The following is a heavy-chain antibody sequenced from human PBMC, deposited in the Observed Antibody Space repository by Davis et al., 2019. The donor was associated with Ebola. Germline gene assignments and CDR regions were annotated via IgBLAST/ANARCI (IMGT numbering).Heavy chain of an antibody. D-gene: IGHD2-8*01. J-gene: IGHJ6*02. Sequence: ASVKVSCKASGYSFSAFYMHWVRQAPGQGLEWMGTIDPSGRFTRYAQKFQGRVTMTRDTSIGTAYMELSRLRSDDTAVFLCARASPPEYNVWSRNPHYHYFTMDVWGQGTTVTVSS. V-gene: IGHV1-2*02. CDR1: GYSFSAFY. CDR3: ARASPPEYNVWSRNPHYHYFTMDV. CDR2: IDPSGRFT.